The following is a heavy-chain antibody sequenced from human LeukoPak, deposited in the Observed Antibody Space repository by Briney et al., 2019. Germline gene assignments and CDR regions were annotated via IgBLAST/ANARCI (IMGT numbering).Heavy chain of an antibody. CDR1: GFTFSNYW. Sequence: RPGGSLRLSCAASGFTFSNYWMIWVRQAPGKGLEWVASIKQDGSEKQYVGSVKGRFTISRDNAKNSLYLQMNSLRAEDTAVYYCARDNYGDYASYWGQGTLVTVSS. J-gene: IGHJ4*02. D-gene: IGHD4-17*01. CDR2: IKQDGSEK. V-gene: IGHV3-7*01. CDR3: ARDNYGDYASY.